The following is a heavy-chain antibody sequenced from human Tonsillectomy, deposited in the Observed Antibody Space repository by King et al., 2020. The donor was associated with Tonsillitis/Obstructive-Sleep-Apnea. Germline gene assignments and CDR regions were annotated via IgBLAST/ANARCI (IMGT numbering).Heavy chain of an antibody. Sequence: LTLKESGPALVKPTQTLTLTCTFSGFSLITSGMCVSWIRQPPGKALEWLARIDWDDDKYYSTSLKTRLTISKDTSKNQVVLTMTNMDPVDTATYYCARIESSSWYLDYCGQGTLFTVSS. J-gene: IGHJ4*02. V-gene: IGHV2-70*15. CDR2: IDWDDDK. CDR3: ARIESSSWYLDY. D-gene: IGHD6-13*01. CDR1: GFSLITSGMC.